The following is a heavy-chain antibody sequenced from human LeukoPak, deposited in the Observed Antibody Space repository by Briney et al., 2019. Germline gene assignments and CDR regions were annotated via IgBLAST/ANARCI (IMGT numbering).Heavy chain of an antibody. CDR1: GFTFSTYA. CDR2: IKGGGGDP. V-gene: IGHV3-23*01. J-gene: IGHJ4*02. Sequence: GGSLRLSCAASGFTFSTYAMGWVRQAPGVGLEWVSSIKGGGGDPFYADSVRGRFTISRDKSKNTLYLQLNSLRPEDTAVYFCAQGGHDFNPFYYWGQGTLVTVSS. D-gene: IGHD2-21*02. CDR3: AQGGHDFNPFYY.